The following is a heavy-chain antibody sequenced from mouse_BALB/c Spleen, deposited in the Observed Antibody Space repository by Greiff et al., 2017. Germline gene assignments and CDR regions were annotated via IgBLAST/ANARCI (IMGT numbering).Heavy chain of an antibody. CDR1: GYTFTDYN. D-gene: IGHD1-1*01. Sequence: VQLHQSGPELVKPGASVKIPCKASGYTFTDYNMDWVKQSHGKSLEWIGDINPNNGGTIYNQKFKGKATLTVDKSSSTAYMELRSLTSEDTAVYYCARRDYYGSSPMDYWGQGTSVTVSS. V-gene: IGHV1-18*01. CDR2: INPNNGGT. J-gene: IGHJ4*01. CDR3: ARRDYYGSSPMDY.